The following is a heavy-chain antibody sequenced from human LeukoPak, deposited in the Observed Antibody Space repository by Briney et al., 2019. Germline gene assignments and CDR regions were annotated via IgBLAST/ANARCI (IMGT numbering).Heavy chain of an antibody. CDR2: ISYDGTYK. Sequence: GGSLRLSCAGSGFTFRSYAMHWVRQAPGKGLEWVAVISYDGTYKFYADSVRGRFTISRDNSKNTLSLQMDSLRAEDTAVYSSARDGVVVATFYYYYMDVWGKGTTVTVS. J-gene: IGHJ6*03. CDR1: GFTFRSYA. V-gene: IGHV3-30*01. D-gene: IGHD2-15*01. CDR3: ARDGVVVATFYYYYMDV.